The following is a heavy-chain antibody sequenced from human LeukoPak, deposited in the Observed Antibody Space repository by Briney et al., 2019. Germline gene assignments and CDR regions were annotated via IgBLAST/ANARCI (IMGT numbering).Heavy chain of an antibody. CDR3: TTDRIAVAGPAGVDAFDI. J-gene: IGHJ3*02. CDR2: IKSKTDGGTT. CDR1: GFTFSSYN. D-gene: IGHD6-19*01. Sequence: GGSLRLSCAASGFTFSSYNMNWVRQAPGKGLEWVGRIKSKTDGGTTDYAAPVKGRFTISRDDSKNTLYLQMNSLKTEDTAVYYCTTDRIAVAGPAGVDAFDIWGQGTMVTVSS. V-gene: IGHV3-15*01.